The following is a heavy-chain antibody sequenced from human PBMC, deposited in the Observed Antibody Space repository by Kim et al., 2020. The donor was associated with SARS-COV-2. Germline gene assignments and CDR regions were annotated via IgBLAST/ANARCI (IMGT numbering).Heavy chain of an antibody. J-gene: IGHJ4*02. CDR3: VKVSGYDSYYFDY. Sequence: YADSVNGRFTISRDNSKNTLYLQMSSLRAEDTAVYYCVKVSGYDSYYFDYWGQGTLVTVSS. D-gene: IGHD5-12*01. V-gene: IGHV3-64D*09.